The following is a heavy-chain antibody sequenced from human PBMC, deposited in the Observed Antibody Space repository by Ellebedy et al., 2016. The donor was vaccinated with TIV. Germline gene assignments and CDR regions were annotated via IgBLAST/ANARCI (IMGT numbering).Heavy chain of an antibody. J-gene: IGHJ4*02. D-gene: IGHD6-6*01. V-gene: IGHV3-15*01. CDR2: IKDKSDGGTT. Sequence: GESLKISCAASGFPFTNAWMSWVRQAPGKGLEWVGRIKDKSDGGTTDYGAPVKGRFTISRDDSKNTLFLQMNSLKSEDTAVYYCTEYSFSSIRYWGQGTLVTVSS. CDR1: GFPFTNAW. CDR3: TEYSFSSIRY.